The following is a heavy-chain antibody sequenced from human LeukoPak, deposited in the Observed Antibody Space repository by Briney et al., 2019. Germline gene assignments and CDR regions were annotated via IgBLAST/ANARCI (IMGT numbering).Heavy chain of an antibody. Sequence: SETLSLTCTVSGGSVSSSYWSWIRQPAGMRLEWIGRIHSSSSTNYNPSLKSRVTMSLDTSKNQFSLRLSSVTAADTAVYYCAREDGSSWRYYYYYMDVRGKGTTVTVSS. CDR1: GGSVSSSY. D-gene: IGHD6-13*01. CDR2: IHSSSST. J-gene: IGHJ6*03. CDR3: AREDGSSWRYYYYYMDV. V-gene: IGHV4-4*07.